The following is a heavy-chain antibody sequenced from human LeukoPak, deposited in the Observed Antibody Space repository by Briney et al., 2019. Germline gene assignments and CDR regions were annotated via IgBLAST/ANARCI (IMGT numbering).Heavy chain of an antibody. CDR2: INHSGYT. Sequence: SETLSLTCAVSCVSFNDYYWSWVRQTPGKGLEWIGEINHSGYTNDSPSLKSRVTISIDTSRKQFSLNLRSVTVADTGIYYCTRMTTGHDYWGQGTLVTVSS. J-gene: IGHJ4*02. CDR3: TRMTTGHDY. CDR1: CVSFNDYY. V-gene: IGHV4-34*01. D-gene: IGHD4-17*01.